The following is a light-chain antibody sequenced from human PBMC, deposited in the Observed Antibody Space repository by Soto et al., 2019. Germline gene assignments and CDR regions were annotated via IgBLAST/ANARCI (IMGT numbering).Light chain of an antibody. CDR3: QQSYSTPT. CDR1: QSISSY. CDR2: AAS. Sequence: EIQLTQSPSSLSASVGDRVTITCRASQSISSYLNWYQQKPGKAPKLLIYAASSLQSGVPSRFSGIGSGTDFTLTISSMKPEDFATYYCQQSYSTPTFGQGTKVDIK. V-gene: IGKV1-39*01. J-gene: IGKJ1*01.